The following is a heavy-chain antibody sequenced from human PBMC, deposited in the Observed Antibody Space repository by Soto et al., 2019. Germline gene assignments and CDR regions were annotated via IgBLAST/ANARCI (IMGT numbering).Heavy chain of an antibody. D-gene: IGHD2-8*02. J-gene: IGHJ4*02. Sequence: GESLRISWKGSGYSFTSYWIGWVRQMPGKDLEWMGIIYPGDSDTRYSPSFQGQVTISKDNSGNTLFLEMNSLRGDDMAVYYCTGHLASGYWGKGGLVTVSS. V-gene: IGHV5-51*01. CDR3: TGHLASGY. CDR1: GYSFTSYW. CDR2: IYPGDSDT.